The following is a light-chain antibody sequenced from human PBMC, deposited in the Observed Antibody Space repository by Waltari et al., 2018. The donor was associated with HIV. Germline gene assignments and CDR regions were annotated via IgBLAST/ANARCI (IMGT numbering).Light chain of an antibody. CDR1: SRDVGAYRY. J-gene: IGLJ2*01. CDR3: ASFTTNRILV. CDR2: EVS. Sequence: QSALTQPASVSGSPGQSITISCTGTSRDVGAYRYVSWYQQHADKAPKLIIFEVSNRPSGISNRFSGSKSGNTASLTISGLQTEDEADYYCASFTTNRILVFGGGTKVTVL. V-gene: IGLV2-14*01.